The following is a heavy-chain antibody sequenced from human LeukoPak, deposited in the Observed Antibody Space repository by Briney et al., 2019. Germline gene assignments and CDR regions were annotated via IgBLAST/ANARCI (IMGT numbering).Heavy chain of an antibody. V-gene: IGHV3-53*04. J-gene: IGHJ4*02. CDR1: GFTFSSNY. CDR3: AGTTCDFDFDY. CDR2: IYSGGST. Sequence: GGSLRLSCAASGFTFSSNYMSWVRQAPGEGLEGVSVIYSGGSTYYSDSVKGRFAISRHTSKNTLYLQMNSLRAEDTAVYYCAGTTCDFDFDYWGQGTLVTVCS. D-gene: IGHD1-1*01.